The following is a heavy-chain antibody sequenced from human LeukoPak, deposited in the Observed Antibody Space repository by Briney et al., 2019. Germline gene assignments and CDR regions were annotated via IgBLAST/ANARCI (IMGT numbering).Heavy chain of an antibody. CDR3: AKADGYSSGWYFDY. D-gene: IGHD6-19*01. V-gene: IGHV3-30*02. J-gene: IGHJ4*02. CDR2: IRYDGSNK. CDR1: GFTFSSYG. Sequence: GGSLRLSCAASGFTFSSYGMYWVRQAPGKGLEWVAFIRYDGSNKYYADSVKGRFTISRDNSKNTLYLQMNSLRAEDTAVYYCAKADGYSSGWYFDYWGQGTLVTVSS.